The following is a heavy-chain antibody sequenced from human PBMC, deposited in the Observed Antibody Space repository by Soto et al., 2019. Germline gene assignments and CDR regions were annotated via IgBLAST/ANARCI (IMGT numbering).Heavy chain of an antibody. CDR2: ILVGGST. Sequence: WGSLRLSCAASGFTCSSYHISWGRQAPGKGLEWVSTILVGGSTHYPDSVRCRLTISRDNSTNTVFLQLNSLTAGDTAVYYCAKATAPGGGAFDSSGQWTMVTVSS. CDR3: AKATAPGGGAFDS. D-gene: IGHD2-8*02. J-gene: IGHJ3*02. V-gene: IGHV3-23*01. CDR1: GFTCSSYH.